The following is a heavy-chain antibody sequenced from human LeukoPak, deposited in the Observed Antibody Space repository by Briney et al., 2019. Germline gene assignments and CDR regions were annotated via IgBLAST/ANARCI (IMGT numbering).Heavy chain of an antibody. CDR3: ATSYYDYGRWDY. CDR1: GDSIRSYY. CDR2: VYYSGTT. V-gene: IGHV4-59*13. J-gene: IGHJ4*02. Sequence: SETLSLTCTVSGDSIRSYYWNWIRQSPEKGLEWIGYVYYSGTTNYNPSLKSRVTISVDTSKNQFSLKLDSVTAADTAVYYCATSYYDYGRWDYWGQGVLVTVSS. D-gene: IGHD3-16*01.